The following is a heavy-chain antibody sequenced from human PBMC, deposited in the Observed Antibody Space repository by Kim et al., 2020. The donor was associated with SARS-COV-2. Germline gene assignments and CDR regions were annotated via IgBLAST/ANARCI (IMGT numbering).Heavy chain of an antibody. Sequence: ASVKVSCKASGYTFTGYYMHWVRQAPGQGLEWMGRINPNSGGTNYAQKFQGRVTMTRDTYISTAYMELSRLRSDDTAVYYCAREGDTIFGVVIRQSSLFDPWGQGTLVTVSS. CDR1: GYTFTGYY. CDR2: INPNSGGT. V-gene: IGHV1-2*06. CDR3: AREGDTIFGVVIRQSSLFDP. D-gene: IGHD3-3*01. J-gene: IGHJ5*02.